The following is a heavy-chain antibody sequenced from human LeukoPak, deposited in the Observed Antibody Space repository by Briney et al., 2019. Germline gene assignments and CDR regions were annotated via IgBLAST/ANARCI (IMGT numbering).Heavy chain of an antibody. D-gene: IGHD4-17*01. J-gene: IGHJ3*02. CDR3: AGLYGDYSAAFDI. CDR2: VYYSGST. Sequence: SETLSLTCTVSGGSISSYYWSWIRQPPGKGLDWIGYVYYSGSTNYNPPLKSRVTISVDTSKNQFSLKLSSVTAADTAVYYCAGLYGDYSAAFDIWGQGTMVTVSS. V-gene: IGHV4-59*01. CDR1: GGSISSYY.